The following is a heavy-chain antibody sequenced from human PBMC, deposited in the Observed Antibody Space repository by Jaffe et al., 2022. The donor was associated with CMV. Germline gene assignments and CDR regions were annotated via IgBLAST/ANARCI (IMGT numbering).Heavy chain of an antibody. D-gene: IGHD6-6*01. CDR2: IWYDGSNK. Sequence: QVQLVESGGGVVQPGRSLRLSCAASGFTFSSYGMHWVRQAPGKGLEWVAVIWYDGSNKYYADSVKGRFTISRDNSKNTLYLQMNSLRAEDTAVYYCARDQLVRTGGMDVWGQGTTVTVSS. CDR3: ARDQLVRTGGMDV. CDR1: GFTFSSYG. V-gene: IGHV3-33*01. J-gene: IGHJ6*02.